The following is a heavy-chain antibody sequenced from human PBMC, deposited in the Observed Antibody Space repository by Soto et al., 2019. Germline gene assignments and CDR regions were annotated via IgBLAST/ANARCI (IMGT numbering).Heavy chain of an antibody. V-gene: IGHV3-30*03. CDR2: ISRDGTNT. CDR1: RFSFGSFG. J-gene: IGHJ4*02. CDR3: ARGNLGFDFDS. Sequence: QIQLVESGGGVVQPGGSLRLSCGASRFSFGSFGVHWVRQAPGRGLEWVAFISRDGTNTFYGDSVKGRFTLSRDNSRNTAYLQMTALRDDATALYYCARGNLGFDFDSGGQGTLVIVSS.